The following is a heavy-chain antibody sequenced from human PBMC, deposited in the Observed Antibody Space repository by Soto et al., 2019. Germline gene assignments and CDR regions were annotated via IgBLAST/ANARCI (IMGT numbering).Heavy chain of an antibody. CDR2: ISSDGRSK. Sequence: GGSLRLSCAASGFTFSSCGMHWVRQAPGKGLEWVAVISSDGRSKYYADSVKGRLTISRDNSKNTLYLQMNSLRDEDTAVYYCAKDSDTSGPFDYWGQGTQVTVSS. D-gene: IGHD6-19*01. CDR1: GFTFSSCG. CDR3: AKDSDTSGPFDY. V-gene: IGHV3-30*18. J-gene: IGHJ4*02.